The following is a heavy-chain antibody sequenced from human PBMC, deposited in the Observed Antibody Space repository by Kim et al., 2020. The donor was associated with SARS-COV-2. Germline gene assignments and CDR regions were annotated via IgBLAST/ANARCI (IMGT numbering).Heavy chain of an antibody. V-gene: IGHV1-69*04. J-gene: IGHJ5*02. D-gene: IGHD6-19*01. Sequence: SVKVSCKASGGTFSSYTISWVRQAPGQGLEWMGRIIPILGIANYAQKFQGRVTITADKSTSTAYMELSSLRSEDTAVYYCARETIAVAGTDGFDPWGQGTLVTVPS. CDR2: IIPILGIA. CDR1: GGTFSSYT. CDR3: ARETIAVAGTDGFDP.